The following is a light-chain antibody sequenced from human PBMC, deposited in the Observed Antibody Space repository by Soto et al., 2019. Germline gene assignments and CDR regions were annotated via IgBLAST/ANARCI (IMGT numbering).Light chain of an antibody. CDR2: GNS. CDR1: SSNIGAGYD. V-gene: IGLV1-40*01. J-gene: IGLJ1*01. CDR3: QSYDSSLSGSGV. Sequence: QSVLTQPPSVSGAPGQRVTISCTGSSSNIGAGYDVHWYQQLPGTAPKLLIYGNSNRLSGVPDRFSGSKSGTSASLAITGLQAEDEADYYCQSYDSSLSGSGVFGTGTKLTVL.